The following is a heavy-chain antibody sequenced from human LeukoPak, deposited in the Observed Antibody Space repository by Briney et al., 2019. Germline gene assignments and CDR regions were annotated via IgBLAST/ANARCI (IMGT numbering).Heavy chain of an antibody. V-gene: IGHV4-34*01. CDR1: GGSFSDYL. Sequence: SETLSLTCAVYGGSFSDYLWGWIRQPPGKGLEWIGEINHSGRTYYNPSLKSRVTISVDTSKNQFSLNLSSVTAADTAVYYCARDVVVVPAAIHYGMDVWGQGTTVTVSS. CDR3: ARDVVVVPAAIHYGMDV. D-gene: IGHD2-2*01. J-gene: IGHJ6*02. CDR2: INHSGRT.